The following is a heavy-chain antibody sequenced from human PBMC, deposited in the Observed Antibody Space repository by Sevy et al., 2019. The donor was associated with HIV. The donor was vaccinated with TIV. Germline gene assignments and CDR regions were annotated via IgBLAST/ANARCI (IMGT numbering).Heavy chain of an antibody. Sequence: GGSLRLSCAASGFTFNYAWMSWVRQAPGKGLEWVGRIKSKTDGGTADYAAHVKGRFTMSMDDSENTLYLQMNSLKTEDTAVYYCASVVKNDFWDGHVNYYGLDVWGQGTTVTVSS. CDR3: ASVVKNDFWDGHVNYYGLDV. CDR1: GFTFNYAW. V-gene: IGHV3-15*01. CDR2: IKSKTDGGTA. D-gene: IGHD3-3*01. J-gene: IGHJ6*02.